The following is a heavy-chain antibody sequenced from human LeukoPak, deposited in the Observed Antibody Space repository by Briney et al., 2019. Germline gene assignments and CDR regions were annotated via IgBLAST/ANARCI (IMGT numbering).Heavy chain of an antibody. V-gene: IGHV6-1*01. CDR3: GRDLGDYYYGVDV. Sequence: SQTLSLTCVISGDSVSSNSAGWNWIRQSPSRGLEWLGRTYYRSKWYSDYAASLKSRITINPDPSKNQISLQLNSVTPADTAVYYCGRDLGDYYYGVDVWGPGTTVTVSS. J-gene: IGHJ6*02. CDR1: GDSVSSNSAG. CDR2: TYYRSKWYS.